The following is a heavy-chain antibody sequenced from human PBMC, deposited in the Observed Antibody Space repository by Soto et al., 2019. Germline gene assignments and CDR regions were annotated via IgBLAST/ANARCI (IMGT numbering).Heavy chain of an antibody. CDR2: IIPISGTA. J-gene: IGHJ6*02. D-gene: IGHD1-26*01. CDR1: GGTFSSFT. V-gene: IGHV1-69*01. CDR3: AKDRRADWEAYYLFAMDV. Sequence: QVQLVQSGAEVKKPGSSVKVSCKASGGTFSSFTISWVRQAPGQGLEWMGGIIPISGTANYAQKFQGRVKITADAATRTAYMELSSLRSEDTAVYYCAKDRRADWEAYYLFAMDVWCQGTTVTVSS.